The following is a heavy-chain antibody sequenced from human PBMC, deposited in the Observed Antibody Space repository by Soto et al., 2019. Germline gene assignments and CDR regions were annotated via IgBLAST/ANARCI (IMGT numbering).Heavy chain of an antibody. CDR1: GFTFSSYG. CDR3: ARASRKYGMDV. Sequence: QEQLVESGGGVVQPGRSLRLSCAASGFTFSSYGIHWFRQAPGKGLQWVAVIWSDGTDKFYADSVKGRFTISRDNSKNTLYLQIYNLRAEDTAVFYCARASRKYGMDVWGQGTTVTVSS. J-gene: IGHJ6*02. V-gene: IGHV3-33*01. CDR2: IWSDGTDK. D-gene: IGHD6-13*01.